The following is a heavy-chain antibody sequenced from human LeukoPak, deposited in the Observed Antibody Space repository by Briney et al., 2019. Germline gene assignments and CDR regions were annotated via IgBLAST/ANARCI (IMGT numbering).Heavy chain of an antibody. CDR2: IYYSGST. CDR3: ARDAYYYGSEKTVLSRWYFDL. CDR1: GDSISSFY. J-gene: IGHJ2*01. D-gene: IGHD3-10*01. V-gene: IGHV4-30-4*01. Sequence: SETLSLTCTVSGDSISSFYWSWIRQPPGKGLEWIGYIYYSGSTYYNPSLKSRVTISVDTSKNQFSLKLSSVTAADTAVYYCARDAYYYGSEKTVLSRWYFDLWGRGTLVTVSS.